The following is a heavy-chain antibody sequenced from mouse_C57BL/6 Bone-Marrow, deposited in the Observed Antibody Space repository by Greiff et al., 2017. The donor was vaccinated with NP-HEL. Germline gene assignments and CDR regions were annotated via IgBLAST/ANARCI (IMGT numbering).Heavy chain of an antibody. Sequence: QVQLQQPGAELVKPGASVKMSCKASGYTFTSYWITWVKQRPGQGLEWIGDIYPGSGSTNYNEKFKSKATLTVDTSSSTAYMQRSRLTSEDSAVYYGARSYDYDYYAMDYWGQGTSVTVSS. CDR3: ARSYDYDYYAMDY. CDR1: GYTFTSYW. CDR2: IYPGSGST. V-gene: IGHV1-55*01. D-gene: IGHD2-4*01. J-gene: IGHJ4*01.